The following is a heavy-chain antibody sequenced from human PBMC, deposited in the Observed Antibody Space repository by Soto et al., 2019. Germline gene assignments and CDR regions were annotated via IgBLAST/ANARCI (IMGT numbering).Heavy chain of an antibody. Sequence: SETLSLTCAVSGGSISSHYWSWIRQPAGKGLEWIGRIYLSGNTKINPSLKNRVTMSVDASKNQFSLNLKSVTAADTAVYYCAKELKPYNSGWYFALSGGQGTLVTVSS. J-gene: IGHJ4*02. CDR1: GGSISSHY. CDR3: AKELKPYNSGWYFALS. D-gene: IGHD6-19*01. CDR2: IYLSGNT. V-gene: IGHV4-4*07.